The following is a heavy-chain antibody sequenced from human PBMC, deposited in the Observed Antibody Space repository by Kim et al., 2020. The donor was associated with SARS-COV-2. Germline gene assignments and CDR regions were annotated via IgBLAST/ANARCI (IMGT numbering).Heavy chain of an antibody. Sequence: SETLSLTCAVYGGSFSGYYWSWIRQPPGKGLEWIGEINHSGSTNYNPSLKSRVTISVDTSKNQFSLKLSSVTAADTAVYYCARLPRIRRGYSSSWYDYWGQGTLVTVSS. J-gene: IGHJ4*02. CDR3: ARLPRIRRGYSSSWYDY. CDR2: INHSGST. D-gene: IGHD6-13*01. CDR1: GGSFSGYY. V-gene: IGHV4-34*01.